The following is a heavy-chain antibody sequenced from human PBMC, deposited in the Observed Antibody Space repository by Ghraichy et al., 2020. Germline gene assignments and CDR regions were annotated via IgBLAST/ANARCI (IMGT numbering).Heavy chain of an antibody. J-gene: IGHJ4*02. D-gene: IGHD5-24*01. V-gene: IGHV3-33*01. CDR2: IWYDGSNK. Sequence: GGSLRLSCAASGFTFSSYGMHWVRQAPGKGLEWVAVIWYDGSNKYYADSVKGRFTISRDNSKNTLYLQMNSLRAEDTAVYYCARCRSAGMATIVDYWGQGTLVTVSS. CDR1: GFTFSSYG. CDR3: ARCRSAGMATIVDY.